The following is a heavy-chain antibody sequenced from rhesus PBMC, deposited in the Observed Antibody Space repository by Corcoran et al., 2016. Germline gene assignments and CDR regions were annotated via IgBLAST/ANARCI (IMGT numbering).Heavy chain of an antibody. CDR1: GGSVSSSNW. Sequence: QVRLQESGPGLVKPSETLSLTCAVSGGSVSSSNWWRWIRQPPGKGLEWIGYISDSSGSTYYNPSLKSRVTISTDTSKDQFSLKLSSVTAADTAVYYCAREGKAAAGTYYFDYWGQGVLVTVSS. J-gene: IGHJ4*01. V-gene: IGHV4-65*01. D-gene: IGHD6-25*01. CDR3: AREGKAAAGTYYFDY. CDR2: ISDSSGST.